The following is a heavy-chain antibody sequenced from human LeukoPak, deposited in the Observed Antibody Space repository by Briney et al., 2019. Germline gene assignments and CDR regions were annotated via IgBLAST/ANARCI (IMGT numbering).Heavy chain of an antibody. D-gene: IGHD7-27*01. J-gene: IGHJ3*02. V-gene: IGHV1-69*04. CDR1: GGTFSSYA. CDR2: IIPILGIA. Sequence: SVKVSCKASGGTFSSYAISWVRQAPGQGLEWMGRIIPILGIANYAQKFQGRVTITADKSTSTAYMELSSLRAEDTAVYYCARERKTVTAENDAFDIWGQGTMVTVSS. CDR3: ARERKTVTAENDAFDI.